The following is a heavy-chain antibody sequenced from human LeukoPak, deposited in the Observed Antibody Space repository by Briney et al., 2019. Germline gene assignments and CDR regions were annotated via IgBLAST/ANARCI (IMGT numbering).Heavy chain of an antibody. Sequence: KPSETLSLTCTVSGGSISSSSYYWGWIRQPPGKGLEWIGSIYYSGSTYYNPSLKSRVTISVDTSKNQFSLKLSSVTAADTAVYYCARDLGSGSYYLNMGGFDYWGQGTLVSVSS. D-gene: IGHD3-10*01. CDR2: IYYSGST. V-gene: IGHV4-39*07. CDR1: GGSISSSSYY. J-gene: IGHJ4*02. CDR3: ARDLGSGSYYLNMGGFDY.